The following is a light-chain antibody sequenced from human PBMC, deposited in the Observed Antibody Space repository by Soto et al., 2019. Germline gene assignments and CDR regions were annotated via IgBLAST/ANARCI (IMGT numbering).Light chain of an antibody. CDR1: NIGGTR. V-gene: IGLV3-21*02. J-gene: IGLJ3*02. CDR3: QVWDFSSDRWV. Sequence: SYELTQPPSVSVAPGRTARIPCGGNNIGGTRVHWYQQKPGQAPVLVVYDDSDRPSGTPERFSGSNSGNTATLTISGVEATDEADFYCQVWDFSSDRWVFGGGTKLTVL. CDR2: DDS.